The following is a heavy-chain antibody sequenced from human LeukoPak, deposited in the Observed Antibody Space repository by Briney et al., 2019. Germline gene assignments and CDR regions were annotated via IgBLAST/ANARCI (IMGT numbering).Heavy chain of an antibody. CDR3: ARGRNDHGGMFFDS. CDR2: ISHSGYT. V-gene: IGHV4-59*11. J-gene: IGHJ4*02. CDR1: GDSMRGHY. D-gene: IGHD4-23*01. Sequence: TPSETLSLTCTVSGDSMRGHYWSWIRQAPGRGLGWIGFISHSGYTSYSPSLKSRVAISVDTSKRQFSLRLSSVTATDTAMYYCARGRNDHGGMFFDSWAQGNLVTVSS.